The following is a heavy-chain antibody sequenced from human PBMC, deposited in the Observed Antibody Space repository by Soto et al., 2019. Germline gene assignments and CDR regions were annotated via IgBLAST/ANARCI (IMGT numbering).Heavy chain of an antibody. Sequence: PSETLSLTCAVSGGSISSSNWCSWVRQPPGKGLEWIGEIYHSGSTNYNPSLKSRVTISVDKSKNQFSLKLSSVTAADTAVYYCARVGYSSSWSVYYYYYGMDVWGQGTTVTVSS. CDR2: IYHSGST. J-gene: IGHJ6*02. V-gene: IGHV4-4*02. CDR3: ARVGYSSSWSVYYYYYGMDV. D-gene: IGHD6-13*01. CDR1: GGSISSSNW.